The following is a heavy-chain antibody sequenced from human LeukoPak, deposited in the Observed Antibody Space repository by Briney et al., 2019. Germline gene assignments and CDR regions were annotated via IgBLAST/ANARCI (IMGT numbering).Heavy chain of an antibody. CDR2: IYYSVST. V-gene: IGHV4-59*08. D-gene: IGHD3-3*01. CDR1: GGSISSDY. Sequence: KPSETLSLTCTVSGGSISSDYWSWIRQPPGKGLEWMGYIYYSVSTNYNPSLKSRVTISVDTSKSQFSLTLSSVTAEDTAVYSCERQVDFRVAYSFDYWGQGTLVTVSS. J-gene: IGHJ4*02. CDR3: ERQVDFRVAYSFDY.